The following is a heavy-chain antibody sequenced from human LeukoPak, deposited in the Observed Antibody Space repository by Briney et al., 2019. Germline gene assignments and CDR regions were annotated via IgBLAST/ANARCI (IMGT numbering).Heavy chain of an antibody. V-gene: IGHV3-23*01. CDR2: ISGSGGST. CDR1: GFTFSSYA. Sequence: PGGSLRLSCAASGFTFSSYAMSWVRQAPGKGLEWVSAISGSGGSTYYADSVKGRFTISRDNSKNTLYLQMNSLRAEDTAVYYCAREEPEFTENYYGMDVWGQGTTVTVSS. CDR3: AREEPEFTENYYGMDV. J-gene: IGHJ6*02. D-gene: IGHD1-14*01.